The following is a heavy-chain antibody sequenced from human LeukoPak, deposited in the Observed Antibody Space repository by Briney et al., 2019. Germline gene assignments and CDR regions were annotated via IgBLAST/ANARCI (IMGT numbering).Heavy chain of an antibody. CDR1: GFSFSSYA. V-gene: IGHV3-23*01. J-gene: IGHJ4*02. D-gene: IGHD1-14*01. CDR2: VSETGDGT. CDR3: AKGKVNHLGGLDY. Sequence: GGSLRLSCAVSGFSFSSYALSWIRQPPGKGLEWVSTVSETGDGTYYADLVKGRFIISRHNSKNTFYLQMDSLRADDTAMYYCAKGKVNHLGGLDYWGQGTLVTVSS.